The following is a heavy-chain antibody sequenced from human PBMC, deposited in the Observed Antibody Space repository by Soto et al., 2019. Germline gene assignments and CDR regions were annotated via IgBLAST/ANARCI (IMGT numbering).Heavy chain of an antibody. V-gene: IGHV3-33*01. CDR1: GFTFSNYG. Sequence: GGSLRLSCAASGFTFSNYGMHWVRQAPDEGLEWVALIWYDGSNKYYADSVKGRFTISRDNSKNTLYLQMNSLRAEDTAVYYCASEYCSGGTCYYYGMDVWGQGTTVTVSS. J-gene: IGHJ6*02. D-gene: IGHD2-15*01. CDR3: ASEYCSGGTCYYYGMDV. CDR2: IWYDGSNK.